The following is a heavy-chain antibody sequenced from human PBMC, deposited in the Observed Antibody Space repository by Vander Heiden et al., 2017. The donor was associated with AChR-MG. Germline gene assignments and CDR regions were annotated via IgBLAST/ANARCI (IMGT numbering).Heavy chain of an antibody. CDR3: AGYCSSTSCYVS. Sequence: QVQLVQSGAEVKTPGASVKVSCKASGYTFTSYDINWVRQATGQGLEWMGWMNPNSGNTGYAQKFQGRVTMTRNTSISTAYMELSSLRPEDTAVYYCAGYCSSTSCYVSWGQGTLVTVSS. CDR1: GYTFTSYD. CDR2: MNPNSGNT. J-gene: IGHJ5*02. D-gene: IGHD2-2*01. V-gene: IGHV1-8*01.